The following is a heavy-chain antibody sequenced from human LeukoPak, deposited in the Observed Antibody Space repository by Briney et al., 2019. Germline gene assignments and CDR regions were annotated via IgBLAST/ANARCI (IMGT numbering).Heavy chain of an antibody. CDR3: ARHRSVLVGAFDI. J-gene: IGHJ3*02. D-gene: IGHD2-8*02. V-gene: IGHV4-59*08. CDR1: GGSISSYY. Sequence: KPSETLSLTCTVSGGSISSYYWSWIRQPPGKGLEWIGEINHSGSTNYNPSLKSRVTISVDTSKNQFSLKLSSVTAADTAVYYCARHRSVLVGAFDIWGQGTMVTVSS. CDR2: INHSGST.